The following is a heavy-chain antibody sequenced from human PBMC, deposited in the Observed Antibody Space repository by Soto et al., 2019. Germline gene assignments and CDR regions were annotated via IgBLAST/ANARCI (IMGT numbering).Heavy chain of an antibody. Sequence: GGSLRLSCAASGFSFRSHGMHWVRQAPGKGLEWVAVMWYDGSKKYYGDSVKGRFTISRDNSKNMLYLEINSLTVEDTAVYYCARDSSGVTTYFDQWGQGTLVTVSS. D-gene: IGHD3-10*01. J-gene: IGHJ4*02. CDR3: ARDSSGVTTYFDQ. CDR1: GFSFRSHG. V-gene: IGHV3-33*01. CDR2: MWYDGSKK.